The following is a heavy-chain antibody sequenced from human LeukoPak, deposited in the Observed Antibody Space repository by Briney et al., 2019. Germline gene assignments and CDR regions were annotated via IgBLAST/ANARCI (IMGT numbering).Heavy chain of an antibody. Sequence: GESLRLSCAASGFTSSSYSMNWVRQTPGNGLEWVSSIGSSGSHIYYADSVKGRFTISRDNAKNSLYLQMNSLRAEDTAVYYCARVGSGGTREDTFDIWGQGTMVTVSS. CDR3: ARVGSGGTREDTFDI. D-gene: IGHD1-26*01. J-gene: IGHJ3*02. CDR1: GFTSSSYS. V-gene: IGHV3-21*01. CDR2: IGSSGSHI.